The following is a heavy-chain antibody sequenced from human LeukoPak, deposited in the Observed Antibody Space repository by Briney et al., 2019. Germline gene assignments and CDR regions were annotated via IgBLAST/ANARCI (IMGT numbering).Heavy chain of an antibody. V-gene: IGHV3-23*01. CDR2: ISGSGGST. CDR1: GFTFSSYA. D-gene: IGHD4-23*01. J-gene: IGHJ4*02. CDR3: AKVLVYGGNSDSLDY. Sequence: GGSLRLSCAASGFTFSSYAMSWVRQAPGKGLEWVSAISGSGGSTYYADSVKGRFTITRDNSKNTLYLQMNSLRAEDTAVYYCAKVLVYGGNSDSLDYWGQGTLVTVSS.